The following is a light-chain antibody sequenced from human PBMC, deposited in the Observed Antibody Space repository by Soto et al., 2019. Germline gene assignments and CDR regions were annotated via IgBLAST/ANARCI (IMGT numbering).Light chain of an antibody. CDR2: DAS. Sequence: IQMTKSPSTLSAYVGDRVSITCRASHSISSWLAWYQQKPGKAPKLLIYDASSLESGVPSRFSGSGSGTEFTLTITSLQPDDFVRYNCPHDKSYPWTLSQRTRVDVK. V-gene: IGKV1-5*01. J-gene: IGKJ1*01. CDR1: HSISSW. CDR3: PHDKSYPWT.